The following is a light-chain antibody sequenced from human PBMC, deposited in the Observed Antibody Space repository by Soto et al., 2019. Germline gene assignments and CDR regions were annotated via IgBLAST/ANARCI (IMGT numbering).Light chain of an antibody. CDR2: EVT. J-gene: IGLJ3*02. CDR1: SSDIGVYDF. Sequence: QSALTQPASVSGSPGQSITISCTGTSSDIGVYDFVSWYQQHPGKAPKLMIYEVTNRPSGVSNRFSGSKSGNTASLTISGLQAEDEADYYCSSYTSDITQVFGGGTKLTVL. V-gene: IGLV2-14*01. CDR3: SSYTSDITQV.